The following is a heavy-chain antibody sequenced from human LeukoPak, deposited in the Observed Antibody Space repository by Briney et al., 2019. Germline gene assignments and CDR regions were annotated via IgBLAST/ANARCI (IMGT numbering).Heavy chain of an antibody. CDR3: ARGMTAFFDY. CDR2: IYYSGST. J-gene: IGHJ4*02. Sequence: PSETLSLTCTVSGGSISSYYWSWIRQPPGKGLEWIGYIYYSGSTNYNPSLKSRVTISVDTSKNQFSLKLSSVTAADKAVYYCARGMTAFFDYWGQGTLVTVSS. CDR1: GGSISSYY. D-gene: IGHD5-18*01. V-gene: IGHV4-59*01.